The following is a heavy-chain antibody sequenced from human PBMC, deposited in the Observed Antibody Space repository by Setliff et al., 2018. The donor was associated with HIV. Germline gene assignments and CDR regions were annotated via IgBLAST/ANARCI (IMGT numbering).Heavy chain of an antibody. CDR2: ITATGTTV. Sequence: PGGSLRLSCAISGFVFTDHSFHWVRQAPGGGLERLSFITATGTTVSYADSVRGRFIIFRDSVSNVLYLQMKSLRVEDTAVYYCVRDQLRRPERWDFDFWGQGTLVTVSS. CDR3: VRDQLRRPERWDFDF. CDR1: GFVFTDHS. J-gene: IGHJ4*02. V-gene: IGHV3-48*01. D-gene: IGHD1-26*01.